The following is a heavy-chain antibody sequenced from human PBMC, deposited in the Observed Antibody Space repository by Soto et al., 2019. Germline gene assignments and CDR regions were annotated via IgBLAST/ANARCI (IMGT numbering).Heavy chain of an antibody. CDR2: INHSGST. J-gene: IGHJ4*02. D-gene: IGHD3-22*01. Sequence: SETLSLTCAVYGGSFSGYYWSWIRQPPGKGLEWIGEINHSGSTNYNPSLKSRVTISVDTSKNQFSLKLSSVTAADTAVYYCARIWYYYDSSGPQAGYYFDYWGQGTLVTVSS. CDR3: ARIWYYYDSSGPQAGYYFDY. CDR1: GGSFSGYY. V-gene: IGHV4-34*01.